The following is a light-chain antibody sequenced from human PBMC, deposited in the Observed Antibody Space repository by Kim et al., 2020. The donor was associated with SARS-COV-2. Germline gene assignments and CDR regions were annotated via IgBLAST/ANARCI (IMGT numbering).Light chain of an antibody. V-gene: IGKV1-39*01. CDR1: QDISRY. CDR2: TAS. CDR3: QQTYSASRT. Sequence: DIQMTQSPSSLSASVGDRVTITCRASQDISRYLNWYQQKPGKAPKRLIYTASSLQSGVPSRFTGSGSETDFTLTISSLQPKDFATYYCQQTYSASRTFGQGTKVDIK. J-gene: IGKJ1*01.